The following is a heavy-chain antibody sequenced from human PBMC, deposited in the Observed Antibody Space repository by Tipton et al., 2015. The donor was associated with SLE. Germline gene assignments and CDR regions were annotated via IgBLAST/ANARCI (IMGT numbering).Heavy chain of an antibody. J-gene: IGHJ4*02. Sequence: TLSLTCTVSGGSISSGGYYWSWIRQPPGKGLEWIGSIYHSGSTYYNPSLKSRVTISVDTSKNQLSLKLSSVTAADTAVYYCARGGNYYDSSGYYEDYWGQGTLVTVSS. CDR1: GGSISSGGYY. CDR2: IYHSGST. V-gene: IGHV4-39*07. CDR3: ARGGNYYDSSGYYEDY. D-gene: IGHD3-22*01.